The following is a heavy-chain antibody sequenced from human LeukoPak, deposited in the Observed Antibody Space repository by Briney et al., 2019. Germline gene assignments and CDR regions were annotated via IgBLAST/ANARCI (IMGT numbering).Heavy chain of an antibody. CDR2: VHHAGSS. CDR3: ARDSPIAGRYFDF. CDR1: GESISSLNW. J-gene: IGHJ4*02. V-gene: IGHV4-4*02. Sequence: SETLSLTCAVSGESISSLNWWSWVRQPPGKGLEWIGEVHHAGSSNYNPSLKSRVTIWVDKSKNQFSLKLNSVTAAGTAVYYCARDSPIAGRYFDFWGQGTLVTVSS. D-gene: IGHD6-13*01.